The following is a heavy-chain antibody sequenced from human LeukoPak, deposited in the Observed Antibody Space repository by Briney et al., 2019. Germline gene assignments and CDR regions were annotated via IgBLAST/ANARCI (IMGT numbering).Heavy chain of an antibody. J-gene: IGHJ5*02. V-gene: IGHV4-59*08. Sequence: SETLSLTCTVSGGSNSSYYWSWIRQPPGKGLEWIGYIYYSGSTNYNPSLKSRVTISVDTSKNQFSLKLNSVTAADTTVYYCARHYGPWGQGTLVTVSS. CDR1: GGSNSSYY. CDR3: ARHYGP. D-gene: IGHD3-10*01. CDR2: IYYSGST.